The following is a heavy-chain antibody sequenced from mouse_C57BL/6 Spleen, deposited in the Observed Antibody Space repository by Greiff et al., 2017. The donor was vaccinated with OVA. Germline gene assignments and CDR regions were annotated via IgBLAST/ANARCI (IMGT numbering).Heavy chain of an antibody. Sequence: EVKLVESEGGLVQPGSSMKLSCTASGFTFSDYYMAWVRQVPEKGLEWVANINYDGSSTYYLDSLKSRFIISRDNAKNILYLQMSSLKSEDTATYYCARVGPDYAMDYWGQGTSVTVSS. J-gene: IGHJ4*01. CDR1: GFTFSDYY. D-gene: IGHD4-1*01. V-gene: IGHV5-16*01. CDR3: ARVGPDYAMDY. CDR2: INYDGSST.